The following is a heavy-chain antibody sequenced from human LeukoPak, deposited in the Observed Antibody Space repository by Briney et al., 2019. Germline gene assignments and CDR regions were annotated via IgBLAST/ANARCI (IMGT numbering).Heavy chain of an antibody. CDR2: ISYDGSNK. CDR1: GFTFSSYT. Sequence: PGRSLRLSCAASGFTFSSYTMHWVRQAPGKGLEWVAVISYDGSNKYYADSVKGRFTISRGNSKNTLYLQMNSLRAEDTAVYYFAREGGCSSTNCYTGFDSWGQGTLVTVSS. J-gene: IGHJ4*02. V-gene: IGHV3-30-3*01. CDR3: AREGGCSSTNCYTGFDS. D-gene: IGHD2-2*02.